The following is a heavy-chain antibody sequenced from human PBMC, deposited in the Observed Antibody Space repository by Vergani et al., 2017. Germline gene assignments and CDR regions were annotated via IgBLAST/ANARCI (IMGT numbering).Heavy chain of an antibody. CDR3: ARSDLYAYSSSWYQGRGLFDP. CDR1: GGTFSSYA. CDR2: IIPIFGTA. Sequence: QVQLVQSGAEVKKPGSSVKVSCKASGGTFSSYAISWVRQAPGQGLEWMGGIIPIFGTANYAQKFQGRVTITADESTSTAYMELGSLRSEDTAVYYCARSDLYAYSSSWYQGRGLFDPWGQGTLVTVSS. J-gene: IGHJ5*02. V-gene: IGHV1-69*01. D-gene: IGHD6-13*01.